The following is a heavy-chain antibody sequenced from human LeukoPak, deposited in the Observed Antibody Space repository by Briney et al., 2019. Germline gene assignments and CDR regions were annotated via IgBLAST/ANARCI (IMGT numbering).Heavy chain of an antibody. Sequence: SETLSLTCTVSGGSISGYYWIWIRQSPGKGLEWIGSIHYSGSTNYNPSLKSRVTMSLDTSKNHLSLRLSSLTAADTAVYSCARGGDGYNYWFAPWGQGTLVTVSS. V-gene: IGHV4-59*01. J-gene: IGHJ5*02. CDR3: ARGGDGYNYWFAP. D-gene: IGHD5-24*01. CDR1: GGSISGYY. CDR2: IHYSGST.